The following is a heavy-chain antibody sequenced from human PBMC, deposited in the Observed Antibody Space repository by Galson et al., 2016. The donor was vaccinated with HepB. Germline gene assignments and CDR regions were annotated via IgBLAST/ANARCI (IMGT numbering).Heavy chain of an antibody. D-gene: IGHD2-2*01. V-gene: IGHV3-74*01. Sequence: SLRLSCAASTVTFRNYGMHWVRQAPGKGLVWVSYIHIDGSTTTYADSVKGRFTISRDNAKNSLYLQMSYLRVEDTAVYYCARGGSGWRHCNSANCYGALDYWGQGILVTVSS. CDR1: TVTFRNYG. CDR3: ARGGSGWRHCNSANCYGALDY. CDR2: IHIDGSTT. J-gene: IGHJ4*02.